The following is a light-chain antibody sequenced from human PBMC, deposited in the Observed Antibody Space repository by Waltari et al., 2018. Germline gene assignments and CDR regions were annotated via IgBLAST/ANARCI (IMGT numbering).Light chain of an antibody. V-gene: IGLV3-21*04. Sequence: SYVVTQSPSVSVAPGETARITCGGDNIGSKSVHWYQQRPGQAPVLVISYDSDRPSVIPGRFSGSNSRNTATLTISWVEADDEADYYCLVWHSTTDHHGVFGGGTKLTVL. CDR1: NIGSKS. CDR2: YDS. J-gene: IGLJ2*01. CDR3: LVWHSTTDHHGV.